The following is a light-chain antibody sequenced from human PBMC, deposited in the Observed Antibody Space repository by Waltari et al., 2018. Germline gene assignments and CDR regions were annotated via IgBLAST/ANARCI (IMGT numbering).Light chain of an antibody. CDR2: WAS. CDR3: QQYYSTPRF. CDR1: QSVLYSSNNKNY. Sequence: DIVMTQSPDSLALSLGERATINCKSSQSVLYSSNNKNYLAGYQQKPGQPPKLLIYWASSRQSGVPDRFSGSGSGTDFTLTISSLQAEDVAVYYCQQYYSTPRFFGGGTKVEIK. V-gene: IGKV4-1*01. J-gene: IGKJ4*01.